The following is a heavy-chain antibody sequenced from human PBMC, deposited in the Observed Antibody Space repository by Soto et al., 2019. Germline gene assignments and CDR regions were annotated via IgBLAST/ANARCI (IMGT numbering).Heavy chain of an antibody. CDR3: ARASTTIGGLDY. Sequence: EVQLVESGGGLIQPGGSLRLSCAASGLSVVNNYLTWVRQPPGKGLEWVSVTYSGGNSYYADSVKGRFTISRDESKNTLVLQINSLRGDDTAVYYCARASTTIGGLDYWGQGTLVTVSS. J-gene: IGHJ4*02. CDR2: TYSGGNS. V-gene: IGHV3-53*03. CDR1: GLSVVNNY. D-gene: IGHD4-4*01.